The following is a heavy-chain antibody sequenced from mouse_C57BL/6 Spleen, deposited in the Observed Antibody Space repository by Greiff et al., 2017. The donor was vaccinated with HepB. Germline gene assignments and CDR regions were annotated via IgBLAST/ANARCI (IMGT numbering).Heavy chain of an antibody. CDR2: IYPGDGDT. V-gene: IGHV1-82*01. D-gene: IGHD3-2*02. Sequence: QVQLKESGPELVKPGASVKISCKASGYAFSSSWMNWVKQRPGKGLEWIGRIYPGDGDTNYNGKFKGKATLTADKSSSTAYMQLSSLTSEDSAVYFCARRRDSSGYGYLDYWGQGTTLTVSS. J-gene: IGHJ2*01. CDR3: ARRRDSSGYGYLDY. CDR1: GYAFSSSW.